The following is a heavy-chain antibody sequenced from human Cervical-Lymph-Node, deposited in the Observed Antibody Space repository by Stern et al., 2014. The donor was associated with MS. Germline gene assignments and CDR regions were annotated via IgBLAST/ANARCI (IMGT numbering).Heavy chain of an antibody. D-gene: IGHD2-15*01. CDR2: IYPGDSKP. J-gene: IGHJ5*02. V-gene: IGHV5-51*01. CDR1: GYTFTTYW. CDR3: ARGIWSFDL. Sequence: MQLVQSGAEVKKPGESLAISCECSGYTFTTYWIGWVRQVPGKGLEWMGSIYPGDSKPTSTPSIEGQVPISAEKSSSPASLQWSSLKASDTAVYYCARGIWSFDLWGQGTLVTVSS.